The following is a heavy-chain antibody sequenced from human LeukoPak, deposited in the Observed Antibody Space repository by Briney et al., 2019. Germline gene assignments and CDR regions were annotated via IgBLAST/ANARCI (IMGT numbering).Heavy chain of an antibody. D-gene: IGHD2/OR15-2a*01. CDR1: GFTFSTYE. J-gene: IGHJ4*02. V-gene: IGHV3-48*03. Sequence: PGGSLRLSCAASGFTFSTYEMDWVRQAPGKELEWVSYISSRGSSIYYADSVKGRFTISRDNAKNSLFLQMNSLRAEDTAVYFCARGFLPMDHWGQGTLVIVSS. CDR2: ISSRGSSI. CDR3: ARGFLPMDH.